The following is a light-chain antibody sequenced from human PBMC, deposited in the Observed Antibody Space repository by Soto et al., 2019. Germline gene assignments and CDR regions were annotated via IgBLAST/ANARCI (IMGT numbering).Light chain of an antibody. CDR2: RAS. CDR3: QQYNTFSFT. J-gene: IGKJ5*01. V-gene: IGKV1-5*03. Sequence: DIQMTQSPSTLSASLGDRVTITCRASRTISDWLAWYQQRPGKAPKLLIYRASRLESGVPSRFSGSGSGTEFTLTISGLQPDDFASYYCQQYNTFSFTFGQGTRLESK. CDR1: RTISDW.